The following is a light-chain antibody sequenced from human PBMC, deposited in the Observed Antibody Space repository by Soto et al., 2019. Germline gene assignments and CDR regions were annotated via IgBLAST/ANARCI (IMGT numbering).Light chain of an antibody. J-gene: IGKJ4*01. CDR1: QSVSNK. CDR2: GAS. Sequence: EIVMTQCPATLSVSXXXXXTXSXSASQSVSNKLAWYQQKPGQAPRLLIYGASSRATGIPDRFSGSGSGTDFTLTISRLEPEDFAVYYCQQYGGSPLGLTFGGGTKVDIK. V-gene: IGKV3-20*01. CDR3: QQYGGSPLGLT.